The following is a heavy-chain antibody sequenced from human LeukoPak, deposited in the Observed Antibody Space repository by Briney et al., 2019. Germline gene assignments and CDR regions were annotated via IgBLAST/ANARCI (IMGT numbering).Heavy chain of an antibody. Sequence: SETLSLTCTVSGGSISSYYWRWIRQPPGKGLEWIGYVYYSGSTSYNPSLKSRVTISVDTSKNQFSLKLSSVTAADAAVYYCARGPGSGTYWAFDYCGQGTLVTVSS. V-gene: IGHV4-59*01. CDR3: ARGPGSGTYWAFDY. CDR2: VYYSGST. J-gene: IGHJ4*02. CDR1: GGSISSYY. D-gene: IGHD1-26*01.